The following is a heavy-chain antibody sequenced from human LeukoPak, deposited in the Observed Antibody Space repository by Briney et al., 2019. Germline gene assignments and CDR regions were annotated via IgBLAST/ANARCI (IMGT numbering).Heavy chain of an antibody. Sequence: ASVKVSCKASGYTFTSYYMHWVRQAPGQRLEWMGWISPYNGNTRYAQKVQGRVTMTTDTSTSTAYMELRSLRSDDTAVYYCTRGGSSGPEGWFDPWAQGTLVTVSS. J-gene: IGHJ5*02. V-gene: IGHV1-18*04. CDR3: TRGGSSGPEGWFDP. D-gene: IGHD6-19*01. CDR2: ISPYNGNT. CDR1: GYTFTSYY.